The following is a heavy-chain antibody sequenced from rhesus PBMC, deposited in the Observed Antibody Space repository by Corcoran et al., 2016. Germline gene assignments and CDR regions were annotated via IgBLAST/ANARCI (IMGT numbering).Heavy chain of an antibody. J-gene: IGHJ4*01. V-gene: IGHV4S19*01. CDR1: GGSISSSNW. Sequence: QVQLQESGPGLVKPSETLSLTCAVSGGSISSSNWRSWIRQPPGKGLEWIGDISGSSGSTYYNPSLKSRVTISKDTSKNQFSLKLSSVTAADTAVYYCAREGGNYTNWGQGVLVTVSS. CDR2: ISGSSGST. D-gene: IGHD1-44*01. CDR3: AREGGNYTN.